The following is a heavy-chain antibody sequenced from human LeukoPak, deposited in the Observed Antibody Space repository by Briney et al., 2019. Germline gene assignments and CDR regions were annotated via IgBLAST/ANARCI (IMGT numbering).Heavy chain of an antibody. Sequence: SQTLSLTCTVSGGSISSAGYSWNWIRQPPGKGLEWIGYIYHPGSTYYNPSLKSRVTISIDRSRNHFSLKLSSVTAADTAVYYCARDLTAAAVPDAFDIWGQGTMVTVSS. J-gene: IGHJ3*02. CDR3: ARDLTAAAVPDAFDI. CDR1: GGSISSAGYS. V-gene: IGHV4-30-2*01. D-gene: IGHD6-13*01. CDR2: IYHPGST.